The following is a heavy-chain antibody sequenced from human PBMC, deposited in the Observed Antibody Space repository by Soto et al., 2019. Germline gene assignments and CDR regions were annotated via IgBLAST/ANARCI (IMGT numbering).Heavy chain of an antibody. Sequence: GGSLRLSCAASGFTFSTSGMSWVRQAPGKGLEWVSSISTSSRYTYYADSVKGRFTISRDNAKNSLYLQMNSLRVEDTAVYFCARGGRSGWYTDYWGKGTLVTVSS. V-gene: IGHV3-21*01. J-gene: IGHJ4*02. CDR2: ISTSSRYT. D-gene: IGHD6-19*01. CDR1: GFTFSTSG. CDR3: ARGGRSGWYTDY.